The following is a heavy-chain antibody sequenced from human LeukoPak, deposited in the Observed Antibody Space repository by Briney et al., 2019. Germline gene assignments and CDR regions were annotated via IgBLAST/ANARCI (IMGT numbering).Heavy chain of an antibody. J-gene: IGHJ4*02. D-gene: IGHD2-21*01. CDR3: ARGGGYYYFDY. V-gene: IGHV4-59*01. Sequence: SETLSLTCTVSDGSISSYYWSWIRQPPGKGLEWIGYIYYSGSTNYNPSLKSRVTISVDTSKNQFSLKLSSVTAADTAVYYCARGGGYYYFDYWGQGTLVTVSS. CDR2: IYYSGST. CDR1: DGSISSYY.